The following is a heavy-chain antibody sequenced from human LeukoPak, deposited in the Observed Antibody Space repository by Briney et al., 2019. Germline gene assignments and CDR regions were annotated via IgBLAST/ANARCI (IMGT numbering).Heavy chain of an antibody. V-gene: IGHV4-59*01. CDR1: GGSITIYH. CDR3: ARGSRDGYNHFDY. CDR2: IHYSGST. D-gene: IGHD5-24*01. J-gene: IGHJ4*02. Sequence: SETLSLTCTISGGSITIYHWSWIRQPPGKGLEGIGYIHYSGSTNYNPSLKSRVTISVDTSKNQFSLNLRSVTAADTAVYYCARGSRDGYNHFDYWGQGTLVTVSS.